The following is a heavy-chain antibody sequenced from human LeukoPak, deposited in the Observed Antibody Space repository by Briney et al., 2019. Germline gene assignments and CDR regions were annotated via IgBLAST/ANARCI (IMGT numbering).Heavy chain of an antibody. J-gene: IGHJ3*02. CDR3: AKDHDCSSTSCPTGGAFDI. CDR1: GFTFSSYA. CDR2: ISGSGGST. D-gene: IGHD2-2*01. Sequence: PRGSLRLSCAASGFTFSSYAMSWVRQAPGKGLEWVSAISGSGGSTYYADSVKGRFTISRDNSKNTLYLQMNSLRAEDTAVYYCAKDHDCSSTSCPTGGAFDIWGQGTMVTVSS. V-gene: IGHV3-23*01.